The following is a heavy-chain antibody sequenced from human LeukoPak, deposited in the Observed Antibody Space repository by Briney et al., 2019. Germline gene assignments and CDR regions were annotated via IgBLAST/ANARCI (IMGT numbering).Heavy chain of an antibody. V-gene: IGHV3-23*01. CDR3: AQQWLVLGAFDI. Sequence: GGSLRLSCAASGFSFSTYAMSWVRQAPGKGLEWVSAISGSGGSTYYADSVKGRFTISRDNSKNTLYLQMNSLRAEDTAVYYCAQQWLVLGAFDIWGQGTMVTVSS. CDR1: GFSFSTYA. J-gene: IGHJ3*02. CDR2: ISGSGGST. D-gene: IGHD6-19*01.